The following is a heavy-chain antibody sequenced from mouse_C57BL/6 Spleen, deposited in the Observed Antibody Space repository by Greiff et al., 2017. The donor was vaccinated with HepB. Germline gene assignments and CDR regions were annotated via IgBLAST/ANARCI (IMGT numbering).Heavy chain of an antibody. CDR2: ISSGGSYT. J-gene: IGHJ1*03. V-gene: IGHV5-6*01. D-gene: IGHD2-14*01. CDR3: ARQGTTGYFDV. CDR1: GFTFSSYG. Sequence: LVESGGDLVKPGGSLKLSCAASGFTFSSYGMSWVRQTPDKRLEWVATISSGGSYTYYPDSVKGRFTISRDNAKNTLYLQMSSLKSEDTAMYYCARQGTTGYFDVWGTGTTVTVSS.